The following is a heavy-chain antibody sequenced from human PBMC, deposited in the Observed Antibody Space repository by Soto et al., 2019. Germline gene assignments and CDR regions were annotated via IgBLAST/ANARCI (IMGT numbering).Heavy chain of an antibody. CDR3: ARESGGATATLDYYYFYMDV. CDR2: INPNGGVT. V-gene: IGHV1-2*04. CDR1: GDSFNDYY. J-gene: IGHJ6*03. D-gene: IGHD5-12*01. Sequence: QVQLVQSGAEVRKPGASVTVSCRSSGDSFNDYYIHWVRQAPGQGFEWMGWINPNGGVTKYAQKVQGWVSMTRDTSIRTVYMQLSMLRSDDTAVYYCARESGGATATLDYYYFYMDVWGTGTTVTVSS.